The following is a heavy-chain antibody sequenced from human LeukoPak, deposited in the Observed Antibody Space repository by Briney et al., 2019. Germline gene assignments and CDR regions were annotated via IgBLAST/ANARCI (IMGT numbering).Heavy chain of an antibody. Sequence: PSETLSLTCTVSGGSISSYYWSWIRQPPGKGLEWIGYIYYSGSTNYNPSLKSRVTISVDTSKNQFSLKLSSVTAADTAVYYCARLNNYGDYGSWGQGTLVTVSS. CDR3: ARLNNYGDYGS. V-gene: IGHV4-59*08. CDR2: IYYSGST. J-gene: IGHJ5*02. D-gene: IGHD4-17*01. CDR1: GGSISSYY.